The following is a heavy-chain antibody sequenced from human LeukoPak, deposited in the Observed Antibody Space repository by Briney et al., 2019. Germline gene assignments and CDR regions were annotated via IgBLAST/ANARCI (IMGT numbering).Heavy chain of an antibody. CDR3: AKKRVAVAGTHYFDY. Sequence: EGSLRLSCAASGFTFSTYWMHWIRQVPGKGLEWVSGISGSGGSTYYADSVKGRFTISRDNSKNTLYLQMNSLRAEDTAVYYCAKKRVAVAGTHYFDYWGQGTLVTVSS. CDR2: ISGSGGST. CDR1: GFTFSTYW. J-gene: IGHJ4*02. V-gene: IGHV3-23*01. D-gene: IGHD6-19*01.